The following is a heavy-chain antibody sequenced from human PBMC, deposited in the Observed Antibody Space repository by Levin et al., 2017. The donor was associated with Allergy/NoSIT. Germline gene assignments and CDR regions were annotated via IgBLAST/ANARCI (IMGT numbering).Heavy chain of an antibody. Sequence: GGSLRLSCAASGFILSDYYMDWVRQAPGEGLEWIARSRNKARSYTTEYAASVKGRFSVSRDDSTNSLYLQLSSLKTDDTAGYYCTRAAARDYISDYWGQGTLVTVSS. CDR3: TRAAARDYISDY. V-gene: IGHV3-72*01. J-gene: IGHJ4*02. CDR1: GFILSDYY. CDR2: SRNKARSYTT. D-gene: IGHD4-17*01.